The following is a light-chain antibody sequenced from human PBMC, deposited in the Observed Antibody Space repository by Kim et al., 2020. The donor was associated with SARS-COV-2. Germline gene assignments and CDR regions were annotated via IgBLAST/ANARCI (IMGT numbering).Light chain of an antibody. CDR2: DVT. CDR3: SSSASSSTYV. Sequence: QSALTQPASVSGSPGQSITISCTGTSIDVGRYNYVSWYQQYPGKAPKLMIYDVTKRPSGVSDRFSGSKSGNTASLTISGLQAEDEADYYCSSSASSSTYVFGTGTKVTVL. CDR1: SIDVGRYNY. J-gene: IGLJ1*01. V-gene: IGLV2-14*01.